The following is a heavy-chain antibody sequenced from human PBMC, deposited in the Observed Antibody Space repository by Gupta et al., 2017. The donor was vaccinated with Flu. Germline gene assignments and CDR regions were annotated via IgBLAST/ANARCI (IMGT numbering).Heavy chain of an antibody. J-gene: IGHJ4*02. V-gene: IGHV3-7*01. D-gene: IGHD5-18*01. CDR2: IKQDGREI. Sequence: EVRPVESGGGLGQTGGSLRPSCAVSRFTLRCYWMRWSRQAPGKGLEWVSNIKQDGREINYGDSVKGRFTISRDNAKNSLYLQINSLRLEDTAVYYCARDRGYLQHDVWDQGTLVTVSS. CDR3: ARDRGYLQHDV. CDR1: RFTLRCYW.